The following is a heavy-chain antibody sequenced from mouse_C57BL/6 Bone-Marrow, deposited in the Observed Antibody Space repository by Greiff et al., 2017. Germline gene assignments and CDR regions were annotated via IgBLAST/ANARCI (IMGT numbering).Heavy chain of an antibody. V-gene: IGHV5-15*01. J-gene: IGHJ1*03. CDR2: ISNLAYSI. Sequence: EVQWVESGGGLVQPGGSLKLSCAASGFTFSDYGMAWVRQAPRKGPEWVAFISNLAYSIYYADTVTGRFTISRENAKNTLYLEMSSLRSEDTAMYYCARHEYYGSSYGYFDVWGTGTTVTVSS. D-gene: IGHD1-1*01. CDR1: GFTFSDYG. CDR3: ARHEYYGSSYGYFDV.